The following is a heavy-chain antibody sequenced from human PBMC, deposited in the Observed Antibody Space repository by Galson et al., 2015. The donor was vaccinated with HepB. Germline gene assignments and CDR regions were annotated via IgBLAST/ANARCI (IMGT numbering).Heavy chain of an antibody. CDR1: GFIFSKSH. Sequence: SLRLSCAASGFIFSKSHMSWIRQAPGKGLEWVSYISNSGATKHYAASVRGRFTISRDNAKNSLYLQINRLRAEDTAVYYCARERVVIPTTGMDVWGQGTTVTVSS. J-gene: IGHJ6*02. CDR3: ARERVVIPTTGMDV. V-gene: IGHV3-11*01. D-gene: IGHD3-3*01. CDR2: ISNSGATK.